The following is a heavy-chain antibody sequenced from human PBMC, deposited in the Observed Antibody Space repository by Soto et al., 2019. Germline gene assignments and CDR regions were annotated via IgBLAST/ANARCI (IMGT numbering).Heavy chain of an antibody. CDR2: ISAYNGNT. Sequence: ASVKVSCKASGYTFTSYGLSWVRQAPGQGLEWMGWISAYNGNTNYAQKLQGRVTMTTDTSTSTAYMELRSLRSDDTAMYYCARISREDARRSYYGMDVWGQGTTVTVYS. CDR1: GYTFTSYG. V-gene: IGHV1-18*04. J-gene: IGHJ6*02. CDR3: ARISREDARRSYYGMDV. D-gene: IGHD6-6*01.